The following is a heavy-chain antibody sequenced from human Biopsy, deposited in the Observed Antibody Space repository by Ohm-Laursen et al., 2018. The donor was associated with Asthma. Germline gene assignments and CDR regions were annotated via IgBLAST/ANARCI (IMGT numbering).Heavy chain of an antibody. D-gene: IGHD6-19*01. CDR3: AREGVAGTHIED. CDR1: RFTYE. J-gene: IGHJ4*02. V-gene: IGHV3-30-3*01. CDR2: ISYDGSSI. Sequence: SLRLSCTASRFTYEMHWVRQAPGKGLEWAAVISYDGSSIYYADSVKCRFTISRDNSKNTLSLQMNSLTAEDTAVYYCAREGVAGTHIEDWGQGTLVTVSS.